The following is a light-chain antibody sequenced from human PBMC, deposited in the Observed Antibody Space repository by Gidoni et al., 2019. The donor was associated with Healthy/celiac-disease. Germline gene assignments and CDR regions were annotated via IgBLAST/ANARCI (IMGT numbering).Light chain of an antibody. CDR3: QQYYSYPPT. J-gene: IGKJ1*01. V-gene: IGKV1-8*01. CDR1: QGISSY. Sequence: AIRITQSPSSLSASTGDRVTITCRACQGISSYLAWYQQKPGKAPKLLIYAASTLQSGVPSRFSGSGSGTDFTLTISCLQSEDFATYYCQQYYSYPPTFGQGTKVEIK. CDR2: AAS.